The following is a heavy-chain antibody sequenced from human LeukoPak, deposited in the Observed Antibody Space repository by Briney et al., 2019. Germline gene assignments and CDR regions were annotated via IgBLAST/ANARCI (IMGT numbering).Heavy chain of an antibody. Sequence: GASVKVSCKASGYTFTSYGISWVRQAPGQGLEWMGWLSAYNGNTNYAQKLQGRVTMTTDTSTSTAYMELRSLRSDDTAVYYCARDPQKMVYYYYGMDVWGQGTTVTVSS. CDR2: LSAYNGNT. V-gene: IGHV1-18*01. J-gene: IGHJ6*02. CDR3: ARDPQKMVYYYYGMDV. D-gene: IGHD5-24*01. CDR1: GYTFTSYG.